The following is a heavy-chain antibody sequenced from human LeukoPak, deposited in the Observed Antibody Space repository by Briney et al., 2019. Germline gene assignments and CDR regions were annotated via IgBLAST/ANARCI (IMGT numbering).Heavy chain of an antibody. CDR3: ARYIPARPGFDY. D-gene: IGHD6-6*01. V-gene: IGHV4-4*07. J-gene: IGHJ4*02. CDR1: GGSISGYY. CDR2: IYTSGST. Sequence: SETLSLTCTVSGGSISGYYWSWIRQPAGKGLEWIGRIYTSGSTNYNPSLKSRVTMSVDTSKNQFSLKLSSMTVADTAVYYCARYIPARPGFDYWGQGTLVTVSS.